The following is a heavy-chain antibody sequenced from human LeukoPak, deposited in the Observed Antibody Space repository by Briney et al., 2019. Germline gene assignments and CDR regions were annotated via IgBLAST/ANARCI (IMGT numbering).Heavy chain of an antibody. CDR1: GGTFSSYA. D-gene: IGHD3-10*01. CDR2: IIPILGIA. Sequence: SVKVSCKASGGTFSSYAISWVRQAPGQGLEWMGRIIPILGIANYAQKFQGRVTITADKSTSTAYMELSSLRAEDTAVYYCAKARLLWFGEFDYWGQGTLVTVSS. V-gene: IGHV1-69*04. CDR3: AKARLLWFGEFDY. J-gene: IGHJ4*02.